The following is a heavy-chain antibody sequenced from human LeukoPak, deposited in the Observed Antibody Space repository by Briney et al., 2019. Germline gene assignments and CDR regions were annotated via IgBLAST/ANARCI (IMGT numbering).Heavy chain of an antibody. Sequence: GGSLRLFCAASGFTFSSYGMHWVRQAPGKGLEWVAFIRYDGSNKYYADSVKGRFTISRDNSKNTLYLQMNSLRAEDTAVYYCAKDGQDYYYYMDVWGKGTTVTISS. CDR1: GFTFSSYG. CDR2: IRYDGSNK. J-gene: IGHJ6*03. V-gene: IGHV3-30*02. CDR3: AKDGQDYYYYMDV.